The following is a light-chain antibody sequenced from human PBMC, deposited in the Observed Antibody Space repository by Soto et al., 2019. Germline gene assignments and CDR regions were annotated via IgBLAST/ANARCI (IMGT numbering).Light chain of an antibody. CDR1: QSISYY. J-gene: IGKJ1*01. Sequence: DIQMTQSPSTLSASVGDRATITCRASQSISYYLDWYQKKPGKAPKVLIWNASSFQRGVPSRFSGSGSGTEFTLTISSLQPDDFAVYYCQQYNRFSTWTFGEGTKVEIK. V-gene: IGKV1-5*01. CDR3: QQYNRFSTWT. CDR2: NAS.